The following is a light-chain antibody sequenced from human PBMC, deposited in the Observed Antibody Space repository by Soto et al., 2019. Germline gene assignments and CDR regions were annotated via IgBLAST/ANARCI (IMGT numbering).Light chain of an antibody. Sequence: DIQMTHSPSTLSASVGDRVTITCRASQSINNWLAWYQQKPGKAPKLLISDASSLDSGVPSRISGSGSGTEFTLTISSLQPDDFATYYCQQYSSYSITFGQGTKVDIK. CDR1: QSINNW. J-gene: IGKJ2*01. CDR2: DAS. CDR3: QQYSSYSIT. V-gene: IGKV1-5*01.